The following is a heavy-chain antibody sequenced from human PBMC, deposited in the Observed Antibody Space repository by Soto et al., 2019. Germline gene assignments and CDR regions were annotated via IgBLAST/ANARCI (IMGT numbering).Heavy chain of an antibody. J-gene: IGHJ4*02. CDR3: ARHASYYVSSGYFGTY. CDR1: GYSFTSYW. D-gene: IGHD3-22*01. Sequence: PGESLKISCKGSGYSFTSYWISWVRQMPGKGLEWMGRIDPSDSYTNYSPSFQGHVTMSVDKSISTAYLQWSSLKASDSAMYYCARHASYYVSSGYFGTYWGQGTLVTVS. V-gene: IGHV5-10-1*01. CDR2: IDPSDSYT.